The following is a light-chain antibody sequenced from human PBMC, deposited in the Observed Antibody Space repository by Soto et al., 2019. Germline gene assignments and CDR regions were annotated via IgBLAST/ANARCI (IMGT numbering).Light chain of an antibody. Sequence: EIVMTQSPATLSVSPGERATLSCRASQSVGSNLAWYQQKPGQAPRLLISGASTRATGIPARISGSGSGTEFTLTISSLQSEDFAVYYCQQYNNWPLTFGGGTKVDIK. CDR2: GAS. V-gene: IGKV3-15*01. J-gene: IGKJ4*01. CDR1: QSVGSN. CDR3: QQYNNWPLT.